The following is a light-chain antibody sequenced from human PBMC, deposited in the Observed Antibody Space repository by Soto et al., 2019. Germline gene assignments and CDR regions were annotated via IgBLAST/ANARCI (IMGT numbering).Light chain of an antibody. CDR3: LQHNSYPQT. V-gene: IGKV1-17*01. CDR1: QGIRDA. Sequence: DIQMTQSPSSLSASVGDRVTITCRASQGIRDALGWYQQKPGKAPKRLIYAASSLQSGVPSRFSGSGSGKDITLTISSLQPEDFATYYCLQHNSYPQTFGQGTKVEIK. CDR2: AAS. J-gene: IGKJ1*01.